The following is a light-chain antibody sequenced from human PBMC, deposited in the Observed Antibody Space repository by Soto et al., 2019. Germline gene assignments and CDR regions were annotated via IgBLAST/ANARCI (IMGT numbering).Light chain of an antibody. CDR3: CSYAGSNYV. J-gene: IGLJ1*01. V-gene: IGLV2-23*02. CDR2: EVS. Sequence: QSALTQPASVSGSPGQSITISCTGTSSDVGNYNLVSWYQHHPGKAPKLIIYEVSKRPSGVSNRFSGSKSGDTASLTISGLQAEDEAEYYCCSYAGSNYVFGTGTKLTVL. CDR1: SSDVGNYNL.